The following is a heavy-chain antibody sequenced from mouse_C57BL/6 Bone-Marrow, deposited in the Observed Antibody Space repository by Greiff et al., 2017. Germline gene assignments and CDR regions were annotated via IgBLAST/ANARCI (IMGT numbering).Heavy chain of an antibody. V-gene: IGHV1-76*01. J-gene: IGHJ3*01. CDR3: ARGGDYGPFAD. CDR2: IYPGSGNT. Sequence: QVQLQQSGAELVRPGASVKLSCKASGYTFTDYYINWVKQRPGQGLEWIASIYPGSGNTYYNEKFKGKATLTAEKSSSTAYMQLSSLTSEDSAVYFCARGGDYGPFADWGQGTLVTVSA. D-gene: IGHD1-1*02. CDR1: GYTFTDYY.